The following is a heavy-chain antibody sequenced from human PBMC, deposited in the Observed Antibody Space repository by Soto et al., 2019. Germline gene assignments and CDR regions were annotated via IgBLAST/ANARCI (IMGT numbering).Heavy chain of an antibody. CDR2: IYHSGST. CDR3: ARTWGSTSDY. D-gene: IGHD3-16*01. CDR1: GASISRYY. V-gene: IGHV4-59*01. Sequence: ETLSLTCTVSGASISRYYWSWIRQPPGKGLEWIGYIYHSGSTYYNPSLKSRVTISVDTSKNQFSLKLSSVTAADTAVYYCARTWGSTSDYWGRGTLVTVSS. J-gene: IGHJ4*02.